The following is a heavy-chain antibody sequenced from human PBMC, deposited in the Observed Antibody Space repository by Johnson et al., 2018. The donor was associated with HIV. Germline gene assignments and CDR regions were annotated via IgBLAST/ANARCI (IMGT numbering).Heavy chain of an antibody. CDR3: AKDRNWGLPVWAFDI. D-gene: IGHD2-21*01. Sequence: VQLVESGGGLVQPGGSLRLSCAASGFTVSSNYMSWVRQAPGKGLEWVSVIYSGGSTYYADSVKGRFTISRDNSKNTLYLQMNSLRAEDTAVYYCAKDRNWGLPVWAFDIWGQGTMVTVSS. V-gene: IGHV3-66*01. CDR1: GFTVSSNY. CDR2: IYSGGST. J-gene: IGHJ3*02.